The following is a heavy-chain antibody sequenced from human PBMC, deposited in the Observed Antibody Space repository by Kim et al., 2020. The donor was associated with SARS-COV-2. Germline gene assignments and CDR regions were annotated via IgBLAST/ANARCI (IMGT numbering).Heavy chain of an antibody. D-gene: IGHD3-10*01. J-gene: IGHJ3*02. CDR1: GGSFSGYY. CDR2: INHSGST. Sequence: SETLSLTCAVYGGSFSGYYWSWIRQPPGKGLEWIGEINHSGSTNYNPSLKSRVTISVDTSKNQFSLKLRSVTAADTAVYYCARLLLPWAFDIWGQGTMVTVSS. V-gene: IGHV4-34*01. CDR3: ARLLLPWAFDI.